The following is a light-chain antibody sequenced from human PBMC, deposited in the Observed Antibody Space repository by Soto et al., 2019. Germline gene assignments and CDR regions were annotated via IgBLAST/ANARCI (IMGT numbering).Light chain of an antibody. CDR2: NPS. CDR3: QHYGGSFI. J-gene: IGKJ3*01. Sequence: EIVLTQSPGTLSLSPEEGATVSCRVSQSINSKSLVWYQRKFGQAPRLLIYNPSSRATGIPDRFSGSGSGTDLTLSISRLEPEDFAVYYCQHYGGSFIFGPGTKVDFK. V-gene: IGKV3-20*01. CDR1: QSINSKS.